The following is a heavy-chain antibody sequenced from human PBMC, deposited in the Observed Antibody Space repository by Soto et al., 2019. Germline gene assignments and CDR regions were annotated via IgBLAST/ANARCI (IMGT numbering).Heavy chain of an antibody. Sequence: PGGSLRLSCAASGFTFSSYAMSWVRQAPGKGLEWVSAISGSGGSTYYADPVKGRFTISRDNSKNTLYLQMNSLRAEDTAVYYCAKDEFGTLGSGWYIGFDYWGQGTLVTVS. CDR2: ISGSGGST. CDR3: AKDEFGTLGSGWYIGFDY. V-gene: IGHV3-23*01. CDR1: GFTFSSYA. D-gene: IGHD6-19*01. J-gene: IGHJ4*02.